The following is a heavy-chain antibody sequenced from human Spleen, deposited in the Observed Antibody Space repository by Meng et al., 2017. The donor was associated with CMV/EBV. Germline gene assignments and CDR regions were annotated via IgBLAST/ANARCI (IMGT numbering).Heavy chain of an antibody. CDR3: ARDLVGYVALDI. V-gene: IGHV1-46*01. Sequence: ASVKVACKASGYTFITYYIHWVRQAPGQGLEWMGRINPDGGTTTYSQKFQGGVTLTSDTSANTVYMELSRLRYADTAVYYCARDLVGYVALDIWGQVTMVTVSS. D-gene: IGHD3-22*01. CDR2: INPDGGTT. CDR1: GYTFITYY. J-gene: IGHJ3*02.